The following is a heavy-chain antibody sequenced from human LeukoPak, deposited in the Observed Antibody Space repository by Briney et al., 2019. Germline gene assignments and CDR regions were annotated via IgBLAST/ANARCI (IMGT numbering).Heavy chain of an antibody. J-gene: IGHJ4*02. Sequence: GGSLRLSCAASGFTFSDYYMSWIRQAPGEGLEWVSYMSSTGSTIYYADSVKGRFTISRDNAKNSLFLQMNSLRAEDTAVYYCATSPDYGGNSEYFDYWGQGTLVTVSS. V-gene: IGHV3-11*01. D-gene: IGHD4-23*01. CDR1: GFTFSDYY. CDR2: MSSTGSTI. CDR3: ATSPDYGGNSEYFDY.